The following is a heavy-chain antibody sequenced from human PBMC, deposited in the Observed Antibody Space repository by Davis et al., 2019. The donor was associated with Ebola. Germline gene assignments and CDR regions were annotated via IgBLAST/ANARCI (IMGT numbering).Heavy chain of an antibody. V-gene: IGHV3-48*02. CDR1: GFTFSSYT. J-gene: IGHJ3*02. CDR3: VRDYLFALDI. Sequence: GESLKISCAASGFTFSSYTMNWVRQAPGKGLEWVSYIGTRGDPTVYADSVKGRFTVSRDDANNPLSLLMNSLRDEDTAIYYCVRDYLFALDIWGQGTMVTVSS. CDR2: IGTRGDPT.